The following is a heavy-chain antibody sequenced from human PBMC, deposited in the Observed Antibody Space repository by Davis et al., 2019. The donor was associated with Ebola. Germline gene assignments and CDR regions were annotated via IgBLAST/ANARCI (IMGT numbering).Heavy chain of an antibody. CDR2: IYYSWST. CDR1: GGSITSYY. J-gene: IGHJ5*02. V-gene: IGHV4-59*08. D-gene: IGHD6-13*01. CDR3: ARVDSGSWDILGFDP. Sequence: SETLSLTCTVPGGSITSYYWSWIRQPPGKGLEWIGYIYYSWSTNYNPSLKGRVSISADTFKNQFSLKLSSMTAADTAVYYCARVDSGSWDILGFDPWGQGTLVTVSS.